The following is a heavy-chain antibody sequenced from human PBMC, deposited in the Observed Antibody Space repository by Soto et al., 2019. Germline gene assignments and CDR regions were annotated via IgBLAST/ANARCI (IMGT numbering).Heavy chain of an antibody. D-gene: IGHD3-10*01. CDR3: ARQDGFGLYYFDY. CDR2: IYPADSDI. V-gene: IGHV5-51*01. Sequence: GDSLKISCQTSGYSFTAYWVAWVRQTPGRGLEWMGIIYPADSDIRYSPSFQGQVTISADRSISTVYLQWTSLKASDTAMYFCARQDGFGLYYFDYWGQGTPVTVSS. J-gene: IGHJ4*02. CDR1: GYSFTAYW.